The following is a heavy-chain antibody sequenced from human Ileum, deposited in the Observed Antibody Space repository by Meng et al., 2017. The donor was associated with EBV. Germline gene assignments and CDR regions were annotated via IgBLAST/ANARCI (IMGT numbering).Heavy chain of an antibody. J-gene: IGHJ4*02. Sequence: QPPQQESVPGQAMPSQPLSLTCAVSGGSISGVYSWSSIRPPPGKGLEWIGHIYSSGSTNNNPSLKSRLTISLDTTKNQFSLNLSSVTAADTAVYYCARGTAYDLFADYQFFDYWGQGILVTVSS. V-gene: IGHV4-30-4*01. CDR1: GGSISGVYS. D-gene: IGHD3-9*01. CDR2: IYSSGST. CDR3: ARGTAYDLFADYQFFDY.